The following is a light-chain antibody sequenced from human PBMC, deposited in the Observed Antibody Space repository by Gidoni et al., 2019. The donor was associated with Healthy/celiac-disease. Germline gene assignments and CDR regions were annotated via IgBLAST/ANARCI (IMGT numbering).Light chain of an antibody. CDR1: QSISSY. CDR2: AAS. J-gene: IGKJ1*01. V-gene: IGKV1-39*01. CDR3: QQSYSTPYT. Sequence: DIQMTQSPSSLPASVGDGVTITCRASQSISSYLNWYQQKPGKAPKLLIYAASSLQSGVPSRFSGSGSGTDFTLTISSLQPEDFATYYCQQSYSTPYTFGQGTKVEIK.